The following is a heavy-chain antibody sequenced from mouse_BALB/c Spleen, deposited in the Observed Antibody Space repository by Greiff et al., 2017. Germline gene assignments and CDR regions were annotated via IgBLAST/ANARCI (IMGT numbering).Heavy chain of an antibody. CDR3: ARDSYYGSSSY. J-gene: IGHJ3*01. CDR2: IRNKANGYTT. V-gene: IGHV7-3*02. CDR1: GFTFTDYY. D-gene: IGHD1-1*01. Sequence: EVMLVESGGGLVQPGGSLRLSCATSGFTFTDYYMSWVRQPPGKALEWLGFIRNKANGYTTEYSASVKGRFTISRDNSQSILYLQMSTLRAEDSATYYCARDSYYGSSSYWGQGTLVTVSA.